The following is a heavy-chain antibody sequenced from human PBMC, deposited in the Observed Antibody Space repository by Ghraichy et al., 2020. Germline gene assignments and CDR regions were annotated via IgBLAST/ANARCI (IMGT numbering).Heavy chain of an antibody. CDR2: IYSGTNT. J-gene: IGHJ2*01. CDR1: GFSVGTNY. Sequence: GGSLRLSCVASGFSVGTNYMSWVRQAPGKGLEWVSIIYSGTNTYYRDSVKGRFIISRDTSKNTLDLQMNSLRAEDTAMYYCARDKGGGYCSSTTCQQTYFDIWGRGTRVTVSS. CDR3: ARDKGGGYCSSTTCQQTYFDI. D-gene: IGHD2-2*01. V-gene: IGHV3-53*01.